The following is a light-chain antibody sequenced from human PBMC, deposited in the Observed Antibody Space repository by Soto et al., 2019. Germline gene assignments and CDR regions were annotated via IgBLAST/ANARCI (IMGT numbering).Light chain of an antibody. CDR2: SIS. J-gene: IGKJ1*01. CDR1: ETITGRS. Sequence: IVLTQSPGTLSLSPGERATLSCRTSETITGRSLAWYQQKPGQAHRVLITSISNRATGIPDRFSGSGSGADFTLTITRLEPEDSAVYYCQQFQNSRTFGQGTRVEI. V-gene: IGKV3-20*01. CDR3: QQFQNSRT.